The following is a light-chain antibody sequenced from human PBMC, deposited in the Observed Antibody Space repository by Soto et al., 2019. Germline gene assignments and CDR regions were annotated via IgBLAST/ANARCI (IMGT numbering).Light chain of an antibody. CDR3: QEYYSTPKT. CDR2: WAS. Sequence: DIVMTQSPDSLAVSLGERATINCKSSQSVLYSSNNKNYLAWYQQNPGQPPKLLISWASTRESGVPDRFSGSGSGASFPLTISSLQAEDVAVYFWQEYYSTPKTFGQGTKLEIK. V-gene: IGKV4-1*01. J-gene: IGKJ2*01. CDR1: QSVLYSSNNKNY.